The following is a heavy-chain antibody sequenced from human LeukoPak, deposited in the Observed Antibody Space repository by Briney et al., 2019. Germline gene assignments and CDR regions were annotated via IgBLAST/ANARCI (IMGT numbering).Heavy chain of an antibody. CDR3: AREPLHYDILTGYSSLQFDP. V-gene: IGHV1-46*01. CDR2: INPSGGST. Sequence: ASVKVSCKASGYTFTSYYMHWVRQAPGQGLEWMGIINPSGGSTSYAQKFQGRVTITADESTSTAYMELSSLRSEDTAVYYCAREPLHYDILTGYSSLQFDPWGQGILVTVSS. D-gene: IGHD3-9*01. CDR1: GYTFTSYY. J-gene: IGHJ5*02.